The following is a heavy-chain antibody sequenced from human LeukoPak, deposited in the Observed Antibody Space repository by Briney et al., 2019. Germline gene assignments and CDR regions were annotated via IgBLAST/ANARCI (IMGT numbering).Heavy chain of an antibody. CDR1: GYTFTGYY. J-gene: IGHJ4*02. D-gene: IGHD3-16*01. Sequence: ASVKVSCKASGYTFTGYYMHWVRQAPGQGLEWRGWINPNSGGTNYAQKFQGRVTMTRDTSISTAYMELSRLRSEDTAVYYCAADREAGVWGSPSDWGQGTLVTVSS. CDR2: INPNSGGT. CDR3: AADREAGVWGSPSD. V-gene: IGHV1-2*02.